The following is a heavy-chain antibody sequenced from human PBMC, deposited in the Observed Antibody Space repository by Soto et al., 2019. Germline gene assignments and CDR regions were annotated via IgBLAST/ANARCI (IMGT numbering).Heavy chain of an antibody. J-gene: IGHJ6*02. D-gene: IGHD1-26*01. CDR3: ASDGSPSRVSYYYYYGMDD. CDR1: GYTFTSYA. V-gene: IGHV1-3*01. Sequence: ASVKVSCKASGYTFTSYAMHWVRQAPGQRLEWMGWINAGNGNTKYSQKFQARVTITRDTSASIAYMELSSLRSEDTAVYYCASDGSPSRVSYYYYYGMDDWGQGTTVTVSS. CDR2: INAGNGNT.